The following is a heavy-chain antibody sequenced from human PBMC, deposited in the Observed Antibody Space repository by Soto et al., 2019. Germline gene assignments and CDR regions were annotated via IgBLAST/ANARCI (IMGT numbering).Heavy chain of an antibody. CDR3: ARVSGSYYYGMDG. V-gene: IGHV4-4*02. Sequence: QVQLQESGPGLVKPSGTLSLTCVVSGGSISSSNWWSWVRQPPGKGLEWIGEIYHSGSTNYNPSLKGRVTISVDKSKNQVSLKLSSVTAADTAVYYCARVSGSYYYGMDGWGQGTTVTVSS. CDR1: GGSISSSNW. CDR2: IYHSGST. D-gene: IGHD1-26*01. J-gene: IGHJ6*02.